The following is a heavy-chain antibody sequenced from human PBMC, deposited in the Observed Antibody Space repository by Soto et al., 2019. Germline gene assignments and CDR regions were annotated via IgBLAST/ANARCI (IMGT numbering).Heavy chain of an antibody. V-gene: IGHV3-21*01. CDR2: ISSSSSYI. CDR3: ARDASDYYDSSGYYLGGNFDY. D-gene: IGHD3-22*01. Sequence: EVQQVESGGGLVKPGGSLRLSCAASGFTFSSYSMNWVRQAPGKGLEWVSSISSSSSYIYYADSVKGRFTISRDNAKNSLYLQMNSLRAEDTAVYYCARDASDYYDSSGYYLGGNFDYWGQGTLVTVSS. CDR1: GFTFSSYS. J-gene: IGHJ4*02.